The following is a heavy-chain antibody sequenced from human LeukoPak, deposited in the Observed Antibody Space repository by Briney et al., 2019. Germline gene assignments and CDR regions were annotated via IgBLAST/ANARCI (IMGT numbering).Heavy chain of an antibody. Sequence: SEALSLTCTVSGGSIRSSSYCWGWIRQPPGKGLEWIGSIYYSGSTYYNPSLKSRVTISVDTSKNQFSLKRSSATAADTAVYYCASVKRELGSWGQGTLVTVSS. V-gene: IGHV4-39*01. CDR3: ASVKRELGS. D-gene: IGHD1-26*01. J-gene: IGHJ5*02. CDR1: GGSIRSSSYC. CDR2: IYYSGST.